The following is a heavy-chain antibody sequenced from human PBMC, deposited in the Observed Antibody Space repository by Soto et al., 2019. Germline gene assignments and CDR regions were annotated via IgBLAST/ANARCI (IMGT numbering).Heavy chain of an antibody. D-gene: IGHD3-3*01. Sequence: SVKVSCKASGGTFSSYAISWVRQAPGQGLEWMGGIIPIFGTANYAQKFQGRVTITADESTSTAYMELSSLRSEDTAVYYCASRPSRSLFLEWLPLGYWGQGTLVTVSS. CDR2: IIPIFGTA. J-gene: IGHJ4*02. V-gene: IGHV1-69*13. CDR3: ASRPSRSLFLEWLPLGY. CDR1: GGTFSSYA.